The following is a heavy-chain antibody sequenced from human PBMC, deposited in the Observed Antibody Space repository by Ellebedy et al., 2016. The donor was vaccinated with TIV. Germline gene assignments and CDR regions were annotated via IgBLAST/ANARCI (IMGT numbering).Heavy chain of an antibody. V-gene: IGHV3-23*01. CDR1: GFTFSSYS. J-gene: IGHJ4*02. CDR2: ISGSGGST. D-gene: IGHD3-10*01. CDR3: AKGWFGDLSPLDY. Sequence: GGSLRLSXAASGFTFSSYSMNWVRQAPGKGLEWVSAISGSGGSTYYADSVRGRFTISRDKSKDTLYLQVNSLRAEDTAVYYCAKGWFGDLSPLDYWGQGTLVTVSS.